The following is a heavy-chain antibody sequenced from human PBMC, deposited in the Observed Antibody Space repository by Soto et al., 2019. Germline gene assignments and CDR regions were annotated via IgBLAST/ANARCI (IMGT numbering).Heavy chain of an antibody. CDR1: GVTFSSYS. Sequence: EVQLVESGGGLVKPGGSLRLSCAASGVTFSSYSMNWVRQAPGKGLEWVSSISSSSTYIYSADSVKGRFTISRDNAKNSLYLQMNSLRAEDTAVYYCAKSVDTPMADGFDIWGQGTMVSVSS. J-gene: IGHJ3*02. CDR2: ISSSSTYI. D-gene: IGHD5-18*01. V-gene: IGHV3-21*01. CDR3: AKSVDTPMADGFDI.